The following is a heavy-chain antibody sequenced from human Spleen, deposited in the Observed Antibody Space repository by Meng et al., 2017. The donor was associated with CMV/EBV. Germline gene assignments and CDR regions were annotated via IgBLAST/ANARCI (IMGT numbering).Heavy chain of an antibody. J-gene: IGHJ4*02. CDR1: FTGQY. D-gene: IGHD3-3*01. Sequence: FTGQYIHWVRQAPGHGLEWMGWINPNSGGTNYEQKFQGRVTMTRDTSISTAYMELSSLRSDDTAVYYCARGGGKTYYDFWSAYYMNWCQGTLVTVSS. CDR2: INPNSGGT. V-gene: IGHV1-2*02. CDR3: ARGGGKTYYDFWSAYYMN.